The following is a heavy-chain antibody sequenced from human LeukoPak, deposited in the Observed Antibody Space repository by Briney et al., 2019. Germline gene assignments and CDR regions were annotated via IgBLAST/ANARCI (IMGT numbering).Heavy chain of an antibody. V-gene: IGHV4-39*01. CDR1: GGSTSSSSYY. D-gene: IGHD3-10*01. J-gene: IGHJ4*02. CDR3: ARLGLNYGSGSYYPYYFDY. Sequence: SETLSLTCTVSGGSTSSSSYYWGWIRQPPGKGLEWIGSIYYSGSTYYNPSLKSRVTISVDTSKNQFSLKLSSVTAADTAVYYCARLGLNYGSGSYYPYYFDYWGQGTLVTVSS. CDR2: IYYSGST.